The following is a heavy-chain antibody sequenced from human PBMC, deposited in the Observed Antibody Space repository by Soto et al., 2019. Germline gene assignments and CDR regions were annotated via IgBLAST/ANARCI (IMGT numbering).Heavy chain of an antibody. Sequence: SETLSLTCTVSSDSISSYYWSWIRQPPGKRLEWIGYISYSGSTDYNPSLKSRVTISGDTSKNQFSLKVSSVTAADTAVYYCARVAAWYYGMDVWGQGTRVTVSS. D-gene: IGHD6-25*01. CDR2: ISYSGST. J-gene: IGHJ6*02. V-gene: IGHV4-59*01. CDR1: SDSISSYY. CDR3: ARVAAWYYGMDV.